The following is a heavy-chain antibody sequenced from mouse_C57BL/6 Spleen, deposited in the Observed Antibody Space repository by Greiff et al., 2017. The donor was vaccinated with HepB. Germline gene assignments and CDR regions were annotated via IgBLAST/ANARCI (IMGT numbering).Heavy chain of an antibody. CDR3: ARGDYCSLY. CDR1: GYTFTSYW. D-gene: IGHD1-1*01. J-gene: IGHJ2*01. Sequence: VQLQQPGAELVKPGASVKLSCKASGYTFTSYWMQWVKQRPGQGLEWIGEIDPSDSYTNYNQKFKGKATLTVDTSSSKAYMQLSSLTSEDSAVYYCARGDYCSLYWGQGTTLTVSS. V-gene: IGHV1-50*01. CDR2: IDPSDSYT.